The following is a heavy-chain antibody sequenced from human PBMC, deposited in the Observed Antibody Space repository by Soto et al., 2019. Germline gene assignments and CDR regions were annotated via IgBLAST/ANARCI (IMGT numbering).Heavy chain of an antibody. CDR2: INSDASHT. D-gene: IGHD2-2*01. CDR1: GFTFSTYW. Sequence: EVQLVESGGGLVQPGGSLRLSCAASGFTFSTYWMHWIRQVPGKGLEWVSRINSDASHTYYADSVKGRFTISRDNAKNTLHLEMNSLRAADTAVYYCFRDGDFITTSCYGNGFDPWGQGTLVTVSS. J-gene: IGHJ5*02. V-gene: IGHV3-74*01. CDR3: FRDGDFITTSCYGNGFDP.